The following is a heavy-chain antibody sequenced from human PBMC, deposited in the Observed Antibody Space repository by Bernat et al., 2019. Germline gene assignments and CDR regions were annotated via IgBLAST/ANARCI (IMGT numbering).Heavy chain of an antibody. CDR1: GFTFSSYS. V-gene: IGHV3-21*01. Sequence: EVQLVESGGGLVKPGGSLRLSCAASGFTFSSYSMNWVRQAPGKGLEWVSFISSSSSYIYYADSVKGRFTISRDNAKNSLYLQMNSLRAEDTAVYYCARDDTAMVPGYYYYYMDVWGKGTTVTVSS. D-gene: IGHD5-18*01. J-gene: IGHJ6*03. CDR3: ARDDTAMVPGYYYYYMDV. CDR2: ISSSSSYI.